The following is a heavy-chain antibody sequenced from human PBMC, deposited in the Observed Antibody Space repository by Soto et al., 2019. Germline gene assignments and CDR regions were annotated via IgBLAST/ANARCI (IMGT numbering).Heavy chain of an antibody. V-gene: IGHV3-30*18. J-gene: IGHJ2*01. D-gene: IGHD6-6*01. CDR3: AKERYSSSSLNRDWYFDL. CDR2: ISYDGSNK. CDR1: GFTFSSYG. Sequence: AGGSLRLSCAASGFTFSSYGMHWVRQAPGKGLEWVAVISYDGSNKYYADSVKGRFTISRDNSKNTLYLQMNSLRAEDTAVYYCAKERYSSSSLNRDWYFDLWGRGTLVTVSS.